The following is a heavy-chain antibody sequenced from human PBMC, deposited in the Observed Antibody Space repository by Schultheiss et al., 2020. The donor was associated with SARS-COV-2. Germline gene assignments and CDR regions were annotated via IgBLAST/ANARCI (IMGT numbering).Heavy chain of an antibody. V-gene: IGHV1-8*01. CDR1: GYTFSSRD. D-gene: IGHD1-26*01. Sequence: ASVKVSCKASGYTFSSRDINWVRQAPGQGLEWMGWMNTDSGDTGFAQKFQGRLTMTRNISITTAYMELSSLTSEDTAVYYCAREEVGALALDSWGQGTLVTVSS. CDR3: AREEVGALALDS. CDR2: MNTDSGDT. J-gene: IGHJ5*01.